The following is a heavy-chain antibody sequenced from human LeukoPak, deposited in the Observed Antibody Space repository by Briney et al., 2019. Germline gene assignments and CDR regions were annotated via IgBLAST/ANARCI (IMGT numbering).Heavy chain of an antibody. V-gene: IGHV4-59*08. Sequence: SETLSLTCTVSGGSISTNSWSWFRRPPGKDLEWFGIIYYSGSTNYNPSLKSRVTISVDTSKNQFSLELSSVTAADTAVYYCARQITAMVYYYYYYMDVWGKGTTVTVSS. CDR2: IYYSGST. D-gene: IGHD5-18*01. CDR3: ARQITAMVYYYYYYMDV. J-gene: IGHJ6*03. CDR1: GGSISTNS.